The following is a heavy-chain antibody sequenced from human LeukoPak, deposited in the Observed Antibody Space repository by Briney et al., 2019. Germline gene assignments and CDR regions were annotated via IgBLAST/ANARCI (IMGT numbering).Heavy chain of an antibody. Sequence: GGSLRLSCAASGFTFSAYVMSWVRQAPGKGLEWVSGISGSGDNTYYADSVKGRFTISRDNSKNTLYLQMNSLRAEDTAVYYCAKGSGYDTDFDYWGQGTLVSVSS. V-gene: IGHV3-23*01. CDR1: GFTFSAYV. CDR2: ISGSGDNT. D-gene: IGHD5-12*01. J-gene: IGHJ4*02. CDR3: AKGSGYDTDFDY.